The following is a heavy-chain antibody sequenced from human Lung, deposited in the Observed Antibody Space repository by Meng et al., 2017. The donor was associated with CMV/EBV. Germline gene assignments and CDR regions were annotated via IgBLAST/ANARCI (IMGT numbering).Heavy chain of an antibody. CDR2: IYHGDKT. Sequence: EVQLGESGGDLVQPGVSLRLSCVASGFTVSSNYMHWVRQAPGKGLEWVSVIYHGDKTSYADSVQGRFTVSRDDSKNTVYLQLTNLRVDDTAVYRCSTIEKEVDYWGQGALATVSS. CDR3: STIEKEVDY. J-gene: IGHJ4*02. D-gene: IGHD5-24*01. CDR1: GFTVSSNY. V-gene: IGHV3-66*01.